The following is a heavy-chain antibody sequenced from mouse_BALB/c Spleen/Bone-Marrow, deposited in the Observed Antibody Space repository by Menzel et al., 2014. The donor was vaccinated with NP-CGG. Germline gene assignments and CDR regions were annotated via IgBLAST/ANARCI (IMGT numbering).Heavy chain of an antibody. CDR1: GYTFTNYF. V-gene: IGHV1S81*02. D-gene: IGHD1-2*01. CDR3: TRSGYYGYGWYFDV. J-gene: IGHJ1*01. Sequence: QVQLQQSGAALVKPGASVKLSCRASGYTFTNYFVYWVNQRPGQGLEWIGEINPSNDTPNFNEKFKSKATLTVDKSSSTAYMQLSSLTSEDSAVYYCTRSGYYGYGWYFDVWGAGTTVTVSS. CDR2: INPSNDTP.